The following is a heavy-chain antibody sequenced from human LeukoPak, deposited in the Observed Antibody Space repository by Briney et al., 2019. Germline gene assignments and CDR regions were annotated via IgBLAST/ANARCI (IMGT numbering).Heavy chain of an antibody. CDR3: ARGSHSSSWYQYSSGWSPSRYYFDY. D-gene: IGHD6-13*01. CDR1: GGPISSGDYH. J-gene: IGHJ4*02. V-gene: IGHV4-30-4*01. CDR2: LYYSGST. Sequence: SQTLSLPCTVSGGPISSGDYHWSWIRQPPGKGLEWIGYLYYSGSTYCHPSLKSRVTISVDTSKNQFSLKLSSVTAADTAVYYCARGSHSSSWYQYSSGWSPSRYYFDYWGQGTLVTVSS.